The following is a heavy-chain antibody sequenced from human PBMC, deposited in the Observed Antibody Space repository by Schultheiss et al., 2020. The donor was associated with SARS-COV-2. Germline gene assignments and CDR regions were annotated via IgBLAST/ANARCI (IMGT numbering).Heavy chain of an antibody. J-gene: IGHJ4*02. CDR1: GGSISSSSYY. V-gene: IGHV4-39*02. D-gene: IGHD2-2*01. Sequence: SETLSLTCTVSGGSISSSSYYWSWIRQPPGKGLEWIGEIQHSGSTNYNPSLKSRVTISVDTSKNQFSLRLTSVTAADTAVYYCARDRVVPAAMWAYFDYWGQGTLVTVSS. CDR2: IQHSGST. CDR3: ARDRVVPAAMWAYFDY.